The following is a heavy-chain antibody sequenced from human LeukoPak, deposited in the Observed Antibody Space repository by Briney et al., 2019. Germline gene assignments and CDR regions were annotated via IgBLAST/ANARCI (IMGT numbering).Heavy chain of an antibody. CDR1: GFTFSSYA. Sequence: PGGSLRLSCAASGFTFSSYAMSWVRQAPGKGLEWVSAISGSGGSTYYADSVKGRFTISRDNSKNTLYLQMNSLRAEDTVVYYCAKAILREYYFDYWGQGTPVTVSS. CDR2: ISGSGGST. CDR3: AKAILREYYFDY. V-gene: IGHV3-23*01. D-gene: IGHD3-3*01. J-gene: IGHJ4*02.